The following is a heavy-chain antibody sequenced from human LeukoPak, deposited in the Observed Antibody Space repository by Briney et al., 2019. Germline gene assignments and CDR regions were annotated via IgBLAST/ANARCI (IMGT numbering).Heavy chain of an antibody. CDR1: GYTFTSYY. V-gene: IGHV1-46*01. J-gene: IGHJ6*02. CDR2: INPSGGST. CDR3: ARDFGRFATAGNYYYYGMDV. Sequence: ASVKVSCKASGYTFTSYYMHWVRQAPGQGLEWMGIINPSGGSTSYAQKFQGRVTMTRDTSTTTAYMELRSLRSDDTAVYYCARDFGRFATAGNYYYYGMDVWGQGTTVTVSS. D-gene: IGHD1-1*01.